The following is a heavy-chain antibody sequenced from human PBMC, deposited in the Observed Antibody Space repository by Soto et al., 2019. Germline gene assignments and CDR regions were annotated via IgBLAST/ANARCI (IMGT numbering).Heavy chain of an antibody. Sequence: PGGSLRLSCAASGFTFSTYGMHWVRQAPGKGLEWVAVMGNDGITTFYADSVKGRFTISRDNSKNTLFLQMNSLRADDTAVYYCAKAFQWELHAFDIWGQGTMVTV. J-gene: IGHJ3*02. CDR3: AKAFQWELHAFDI. CDR2: MGNDGITT. CDR1: GFTFSTYG. V-gene: IGHV3-30*02. D-gene: IGHD1-26*01.